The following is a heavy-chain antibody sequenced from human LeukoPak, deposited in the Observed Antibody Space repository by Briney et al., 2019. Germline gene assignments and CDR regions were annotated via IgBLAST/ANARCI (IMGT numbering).Heavy chain of an antibody. V-gene: IGHV3-33*01. J-gene: IGHJ4*02. D-gene: IGHD6-6*01. CDR2: IWYDGSNK. CDR3: ARDHSIAARPQLFDY. CDR1: GFTFSSYG. Sequence: GRSLRLSCAASGFTFSSYGMHWVRQAPGKGLEWVAVIWYDGSNKYYADSVKGRFTISRDNSKNTLYLQMNSLRAEDAAVYYCARDHSIAARPQLFDYSGQGTLVTVSS.